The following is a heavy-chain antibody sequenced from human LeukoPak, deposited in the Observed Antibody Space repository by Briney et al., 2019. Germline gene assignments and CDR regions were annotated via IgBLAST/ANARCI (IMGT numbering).Heavy chain of an antibody. V-gene: IGHV3-21*01. CDR2: ISSSSSYI. Sequence: GGSLRLSCAACGFTFSSYSMNWVRQAPGKGLEWVSSISSSSSYIYYADSVKGRFTISRDNAKNSLYLQMNSLRAEDTAVYYCARDPYYYDSSGWGYAFDIWGQGTMVTVSS. J-gene: IGHJ3*02. D-gene: IGHD3-22*01. CDR3: ARDPYYYDSSGWGYAFDI. CDR1: GFTFSSYS.